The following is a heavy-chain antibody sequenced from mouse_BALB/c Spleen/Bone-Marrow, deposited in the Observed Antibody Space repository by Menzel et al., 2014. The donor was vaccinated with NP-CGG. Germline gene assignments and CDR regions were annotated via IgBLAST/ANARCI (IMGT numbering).Heavy chain of an antibody. CDR2: ISNGGGST. CDR3: ARHGYYGSRAMDY. Sequence: EVKLMESGGGLVQPGGSLKLSCAASGFTFSSYTMSWVRQTPEKRLEWVAYISNGGGSTHYPDTVKGRFTISRDNAKNTLYLQMSSLKSEDTAMYYCARHGYYGSRAMDYWGQGTSVTVSS. V-gene: IGHV5-12-2*01. CDR1: GFTFSSYT. J-gene: IGHJ4*01. D-gene: IGHD1-1*01.